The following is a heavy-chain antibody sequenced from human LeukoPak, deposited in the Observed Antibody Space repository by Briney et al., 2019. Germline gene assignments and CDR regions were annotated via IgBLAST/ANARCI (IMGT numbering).Heavy chain of an antibody. D-gene: IGHD3-9*01. Sequence: SETLSLTCTVSGYSISSGYYWGWIRQPPGKGLEWIGSIYHSGSTYYNPSLKSRVTISVDTSKNQFSLKLSSVTAADTAVYYCARAHRNYDILTGYFSKYYYFDYWGQGTLVTVSS. CDR3: ARAHRNYDILTGYFSKYYYFDY. CDR2: IYHSGST. V-gene: IGHV4-38-2*02. CDR1: GYSISSGYY. J-gene: IGHJ4*02.